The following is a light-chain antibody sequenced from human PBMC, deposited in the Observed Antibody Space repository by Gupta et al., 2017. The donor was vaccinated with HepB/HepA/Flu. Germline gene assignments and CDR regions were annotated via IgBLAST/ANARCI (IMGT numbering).Light chain of an antibody. Sequence: QSALTQPASVSGSPGQSITFSCTGSPRDVGSYNLVSWYQQHPGKAPKLIIYDVDKRPSGVSIRFSGSRSGKTASLTISGLQAEDEADYYCCSYGPTRLFGGGTKLTVL. CDR2: DVD. V-gene: IGLV2-23*02. CDR1: PRDVGSYNL. J-gene: IGLJ2*01. CDR3: CSYGPTRL.